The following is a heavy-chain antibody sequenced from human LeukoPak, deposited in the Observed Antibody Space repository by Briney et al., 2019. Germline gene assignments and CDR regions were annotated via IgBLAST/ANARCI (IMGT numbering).Heavy chain of an antibody. V-gene: IGHV3-66*01. CDR2: IYRGGGGST. Sequence: GGSLRPSCAASGFTVSTNHMSWVRQAPGKGLEWVSLIYRGGGGSTSYADSVKGRFTISRDIPKNTLYLQMNSLRAEDTGVYYCAREFWGPDYWGQGTLVTVSS. CDR1: GFTVSTNH. CDR3: AREFWGPDY. D-gene: IGHD7-27*01. J-gene: IGHJ4*02.